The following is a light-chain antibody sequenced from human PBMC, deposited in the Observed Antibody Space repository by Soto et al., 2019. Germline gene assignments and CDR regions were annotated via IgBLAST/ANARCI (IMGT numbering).Light chain of an antibody. CDR1: QSVSSF. CDR2: DAS. CDR3: QQRSNWPRP. Sequence: DIVLTQSPATLSLSPGERATLSCRASQSVSSFLAWYQQNPGQAPRLLIYDASKRATGLPARFSGSGSGTAVALTISNLEPDDFAVYYCQQRSNWPRPFGPGTRVDIK. V-gene: IGKV3-11*01. J-gene: IGKJ3*01.